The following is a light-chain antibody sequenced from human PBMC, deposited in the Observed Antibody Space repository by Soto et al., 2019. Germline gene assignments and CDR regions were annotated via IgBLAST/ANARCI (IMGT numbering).Light chain of an antibody. V-gene: IGKV2-24*01. J-gene: IGKJ2*01. CDR3: MQATQFPYT. CDR1: RTLVHSDRHTY. CDR2: KIS. Sequence: IVMTQSPLSLPVSLGQPASISCRSSRTLVHSDRHTYLSWLHQRPGQPPSLLIYKISNRLSGVADRFGGSGAGTDFTLNISRVEAEDVGVYYCMQATQFPYTFGQGTNLEI.